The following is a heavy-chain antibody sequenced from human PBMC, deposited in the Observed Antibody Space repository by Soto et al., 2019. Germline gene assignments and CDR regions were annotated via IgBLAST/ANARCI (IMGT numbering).Heavy chain of an antibody. J-gene: IGHJ2*01. V-gene: IGHV1-3*01. CDR1: GYTFTSYS. CDR3: ARGGSLYWYFDL. CDR2: INAGTGNT. D-gene: IGHD1-26*01. Sequence: EASVKVSCKASGYTFTSYSMHWVRQAPGQRLEWMGWINAGTGNTKYSQKFQGRVTITRDTSASTAYMELSSLRSEDTAVYYCARGGSLYWYFDLWGRGTLVTVSS.